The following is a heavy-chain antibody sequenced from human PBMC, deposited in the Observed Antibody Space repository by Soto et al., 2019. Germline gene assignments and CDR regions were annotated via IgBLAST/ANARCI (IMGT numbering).Heavy chain of an antibody. CDR1: GYTFTSYG. V-gene: IGHV1-18*01. CDR2: ISAYNGNT. D-gene: IGHD2-2*03. Sequence: GASVKVSCKASGYTFTSYGISWVRQAPGQGLEWMGWISAYNGNTNYAQKLQGRVTMTTDTSTSTAYMELRSLRSDDTAVYYCARDGRGYCISTSCYEWFDPWGRGTLVTVSS. J-gene: IGHJ5*02. CDR3: ARDGRGYCISTSCYEWFDP.